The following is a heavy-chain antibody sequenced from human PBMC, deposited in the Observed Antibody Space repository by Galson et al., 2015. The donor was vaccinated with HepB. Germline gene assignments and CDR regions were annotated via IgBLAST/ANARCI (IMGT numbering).Heavy chain of an antibody. D-gene: IGHD2-15*01. CDR2: ISAYDHYT. CDR3: ARGAILVLVDATQNNWFDP. V-gene: IGHV1-18*04. CDR1: GYTFSSYS. Sequence: SVKVSCQASGYTFSSYSITWVRQAPGQGLEWMGWISAYDHYTNYAQKFQDRVTMTTDTSTSTAYMELRSLRSDDTAVYYCARGAILVLVDATQNNWFDPWGQGTLVTVSS. J-gene: IGHJ5*02.